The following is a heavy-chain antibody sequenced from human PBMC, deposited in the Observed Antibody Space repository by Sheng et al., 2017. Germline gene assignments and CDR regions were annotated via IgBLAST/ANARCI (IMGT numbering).Heavy chain of an antibody. V-gene: IGHV3-11*04. J-gene: IGHJ2*01. D-gene: IGHD6-13*01. CDR3: ARDPAGYWYFDL. CDR2: ITSSGNIM. Sequence: QVQLVESGGGLVKPGGSLRLSCAASGFTLSDYYMSWIRQAPGKGLEWISYITSSGNIMDYADSVKGRFTISRDNANNSLYLYMNSLRAEDTAVYYCARDPAGYWYFDLWGRGTLVTVS. CDR1: GFTLSDYY.